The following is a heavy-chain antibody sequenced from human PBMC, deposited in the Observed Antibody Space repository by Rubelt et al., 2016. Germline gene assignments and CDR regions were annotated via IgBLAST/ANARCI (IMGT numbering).Heavy chain of an antibody. CDR1: GGSFSDYY. V-gene: IGHV4-34*01. D-gene: IGHD3-10*01. Sequence: QVQLQQWGAGLLKPSETLSLTCAVYGGSFSDYYWGWIRQPPGKGPEWIGYVYYSGSTNYNPSPRSRVTISVDTSKDQLSLQLNSVTAADTAVYYCRITIIRGVIPFDYWGQGTLVTVSS. J-gene: IGHJ4*02. CDR3: RITIIRGVIPFDY. CDR2: VYYSGST.